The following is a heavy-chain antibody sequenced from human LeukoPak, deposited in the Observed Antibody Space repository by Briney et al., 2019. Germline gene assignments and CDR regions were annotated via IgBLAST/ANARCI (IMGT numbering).Heavy chain of an antibody. CDR3: ASRIAVAGTTLTPGAFDI. Sequence: GGSLRLSCAASGFTFSSYEMNWVRQAPGKGLEWVSYISSSGSTIYYADSVKGRFTISRDNSKNTLYLQMNSLRAEDTAVYYCASRIAVAGTTLTPGAFDIWGQGTMVTVSS. J-gene: IGHJ3*02. CDR1: GFTFSSYE. D-gene: IGHD6-19*01. CDR2: ISSSGSTI. V-gene: IGHV3-48*03.